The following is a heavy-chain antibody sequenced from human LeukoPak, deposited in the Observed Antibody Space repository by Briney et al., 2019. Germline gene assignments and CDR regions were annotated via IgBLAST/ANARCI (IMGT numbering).Heavy chain of an antibody. J-gene: IGHJ4*02. CDR2: IYYSGST. V-gene: IGHV4-59*01. CDR3: ARTSKNYGSGSYYNGNFDY. CDR1: GGSISSYY. Sequence: SETLSLTCTVSGGSISSYYWSWIRQPPGKGLEWIGYIYYSGSTNYNPSLKSRVTISVDTSKNQFSLKLSSVTAADTAVYYCARTSKNYGSGSYYNGNFDYWGQGTLVTVSS. D-gene: IGHD3-10*01.